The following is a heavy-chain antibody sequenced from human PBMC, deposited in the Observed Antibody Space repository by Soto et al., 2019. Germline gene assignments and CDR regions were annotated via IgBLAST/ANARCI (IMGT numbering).Heavy chain of an antibody. Sequence: SETLSLTCAVYGGSFRGYYWSWIRQPPGKGLEWIGEITHSGSPNYNPSLKSRVTISVDTSKNQFSLKLSSVTAADTAVYYCARGLSSVRFLEWLFPTHGYYFDYCGQGTLVTVSS. J-gene: IGHJ4*02. D-gene: IGHD3-3*01. CDR2: ITHSGSP. V-gene: IGHV4-34*01. CDR3: ARGLSSVRFLEWLFPTHGYYFDY. CDR1: GGSFRGYY.